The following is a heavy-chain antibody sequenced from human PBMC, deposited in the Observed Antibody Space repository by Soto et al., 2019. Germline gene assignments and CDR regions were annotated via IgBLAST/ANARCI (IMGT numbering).Heavy chain of an antibody. D-gene: IGHD3-10*01. CDR3: ARDIGRKPGYFDY. CDR1: GGSISSGGYY. CDR2: IYYSGIT. Sequence: SETLSLTXTVSGGSISSGGYYWSWIRQHPGKGLEWIGYIYYSGITYYNPSLKSRLTISVDTSKNQFSLKLTSVTAADTAVYFCARDIGRKPGYFDYWGQGTLVTVSS. J-gene: IGHJ4*02. V-gene: IGHV4-31*02.